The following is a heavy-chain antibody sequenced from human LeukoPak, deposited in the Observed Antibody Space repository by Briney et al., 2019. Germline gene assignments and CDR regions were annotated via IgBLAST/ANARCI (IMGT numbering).Heavy chain of an antibody. CDR3: ARDSAGYSSN. CDR1: GFTFSSFS. V-gene: IGHV3-48*04. Sequence: GGSLRLSCAASGFTFSSFSMTWVRQAPGKGLEWVSYISSSSDTIYYADSVKGRFTISRDNAKNSLYLQMNSLRAEDTALYYCARDSAGYSSNWGQGTMVTVSS. D-gene: IGHD6-13*01. CDR2: ISSSSDTI. J-gene: IGHJ3*01.